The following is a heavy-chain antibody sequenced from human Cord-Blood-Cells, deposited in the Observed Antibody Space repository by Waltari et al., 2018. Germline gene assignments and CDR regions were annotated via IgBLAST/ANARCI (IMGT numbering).Heavy chain of an antibody. D-gene: IGHD3-10*01. V-gene: IGHV4-34*01. CDR3: ARQGGYYYGSGSYGY. CDR1: GGSFSGYY. CDR2: INHSGST. Sequence: QVQLQQWGAGLLKPSETLSLTCAVYGGSFSGYYWSWIRQPPGKGLEWIGEINHSGSTIYNPPLKSRVTISGDTSKNQFSLKLSSVTAADTAVYYCARQGGYYYGSGSYGYWGQGTLVTVSS. J-gene: IGHJ4*02.